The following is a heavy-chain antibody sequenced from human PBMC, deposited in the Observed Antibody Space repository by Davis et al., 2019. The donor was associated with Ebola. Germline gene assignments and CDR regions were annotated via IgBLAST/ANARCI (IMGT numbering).Heavy chain of an antibody. D-gene: IGHD3-22*01. CDR1: GFTFSSYA. J-gene: IGHJ4*02. CDR3: ARVEDYYDSSGYHFDY. Sequence: GESLKISCAASGFTFSSYAMSWVRQAPGKGLEWVSAISGSGGSTYYADSVKGRFTISRDNAKNTLYLQMNSLRAEDTAVYYCARVEDYYDSSGYHFDYWGQGTLVTVSS. V-gene: IGHV3-23*01. CDR2: ISGSGGST.